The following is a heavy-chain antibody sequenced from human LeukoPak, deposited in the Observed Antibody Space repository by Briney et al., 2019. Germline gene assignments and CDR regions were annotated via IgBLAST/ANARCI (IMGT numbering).Heavy chain of an antibody. CDR3: AKIAVAGTHYYYYGMDV. CDR1: GFTFSSYA. Sequence: PGGSPRLSCAASGFTFSSYAMSWVRQAPGKGLEWVSAISGSGGSTYYADSVKGRFTISRDNSKNTLYLQMNSLRAEDTAVYYCAKIAVAGTHYYYYGMDVWGQGTTVTVSS. V-gene: IGHV3-23*01. CDR2: ISGSGGST. D-gene: IGHD6-19*01. J-gene: IGHJ6*02.